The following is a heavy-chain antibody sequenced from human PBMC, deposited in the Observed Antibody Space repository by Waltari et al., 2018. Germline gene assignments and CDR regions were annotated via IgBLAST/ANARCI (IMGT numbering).Heavy chain of an antibody. D-gene: IGHD5-12*01. Sequence: QVQLRESGPGLVKPSEILSLTCAVSGYSVNSGYCWGWIRQPPGEGLEWIGSICHRWGTYYSLCLKSRFSISMDASKNQLPLKLTAGTAADTAVYYCAREVDTGYTPGHIWGPGTMVTVSS. V-gene: IGHV4-38-2*01. CDR1: GYSVNSGYC. J-gene: IGHJ3*02. CDR2: ICHRWGT. CDR3: AREVDTGYTPGHI.